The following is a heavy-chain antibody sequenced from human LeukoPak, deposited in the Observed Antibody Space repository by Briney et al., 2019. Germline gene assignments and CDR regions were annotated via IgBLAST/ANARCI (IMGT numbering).Heavy chain of an antibody. CDR1: GFTFSSYA. Sequence: GGSLRLSCAASGFTFSSYAMSWVRQAPGKGLEWVSAISGSGGSTYYADSVKGRFTIPRDNSKNTLYLQMNSLRAEDTAVYYCAKDWDVVVVAAMDYWGQGTLVTVSS. D-gene: IGHD2-15*01. CDR3: AKDWDVVVVAAMDY. J-gene: IGHJ4*02. CDR2: ISGSGGST. V-gene: IGHV3-23*01.